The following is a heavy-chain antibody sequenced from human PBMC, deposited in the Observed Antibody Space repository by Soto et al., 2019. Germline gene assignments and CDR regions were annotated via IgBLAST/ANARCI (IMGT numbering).Heavy chain of an antibody. CDR2: IVVASGQT. Sequence: SVNVSCKASGSGFISSGIQWVRQAHGQRLEWIGWIVVASGQTNYAQNFRGRVAITRDTSTATAYIELTGLTSEDTAVYFCSADRPDIGVGWWVWGQGTTVTVSS. CDR3: SADRPDIGVGWWV. CDR1: GSGFISSG. D-gene: IGHD2-15*01. V-gene: IGHV1-58*02. J-gene: IGHJ6*02.